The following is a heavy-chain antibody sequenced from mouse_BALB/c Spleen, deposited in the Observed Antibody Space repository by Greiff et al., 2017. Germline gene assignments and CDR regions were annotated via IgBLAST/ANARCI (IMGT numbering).Heavy chain of an antibody. J-gene: IGHJ3*01. CDR3: ARLGGNYGAY. D-gene: IGHD2-1*01. CDR1: GFTFSSYT. V-gene: IGHV5-12-2*01. Sequence: EVHLVESGGGLVQPGGSLKLSCAASGFTFSSYTMSWVRQTPEKRLEWVAYISNGGGSTYYPDTVKGRFTISRDNAKNTLYLQMSSLKSEDTAMYYCARLGGNYGAYWGQGTLVTVSA. CDR2: ISNGGGST.